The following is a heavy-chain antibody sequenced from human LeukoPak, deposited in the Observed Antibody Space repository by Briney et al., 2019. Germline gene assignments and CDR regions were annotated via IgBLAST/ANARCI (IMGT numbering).Heavy chain of an antibody. CDR1: GYTFTGYY. CDR3: ARDSPITMVRGLYYYYMDV. D-gene: IGHD3-10*01. Sequence: GASVKVSCKASGYTFTGYYMHWVRQAPGQGLEWMGWINPNSGGTNYAQKFQGRVTITRDTSISTAYMELSRLRSDDTAVYYCARDSPITMVRGLYYYYMDVWGKGTTVTVSS. J-gene: IGHJ6*03. CDR2: INPNSGGT. V-gene: IGHV1-2*02.